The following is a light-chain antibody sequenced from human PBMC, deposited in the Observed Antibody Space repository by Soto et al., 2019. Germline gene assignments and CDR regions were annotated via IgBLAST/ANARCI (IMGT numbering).Light chain of an antibody. CDR3: QLYHYWLT. V-gene: IGKV3D-15*01. J-gene: IGKJ4*01. Sequence: DIVLTQSPASLSLSAGDRVTLSCRASQGVNIYLAWYQQKPGQAPRLLIYDASTRDTGVPARFSGSGSGTDFTLTISRLQSEFLAVFCCQLYHYWLTFGGGTKVDIK. CDR2: DAS. CDR1: QGVNIY.